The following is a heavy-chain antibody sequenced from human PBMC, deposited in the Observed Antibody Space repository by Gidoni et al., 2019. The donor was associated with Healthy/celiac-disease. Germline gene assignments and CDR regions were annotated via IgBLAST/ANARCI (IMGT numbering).Heavy chain of an antibody. CDR3: AKGSGSLDY. Sequence: EVQLVESGGGLVQPGRSLSLSCAASGFTFDDYAMHWVRPAPGKGLEWVSCISWNSGSIGYADSVKGRFTISRDNAKNALYLQMNSLRAEDTALYYCAKGSGSLDYWGQGTLVTVSS. CDR1: GFTFDDYA. V-gene: IGHV3-9*01. CDR2: ISWNSGSI. J-gene: IGHJ4*02. D-gene: IGHD1-26*01.